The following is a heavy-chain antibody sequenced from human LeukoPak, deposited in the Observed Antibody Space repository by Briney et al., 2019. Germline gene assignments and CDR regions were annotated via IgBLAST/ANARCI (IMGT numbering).Heavy chain of an antibody. CDR1: GGSISTSNYY. D-gene: IGHD3-3*01. CDR2: IFYSGST. V-gene: IGHV4-39*07. CDR3: ARHSDCRTSKCSGGNFYYMDV. J-gene: IGHJ6*03. Sequence: KPSETLSLTCTVSGGSISTSNYYWGWIRQPPGKGLEWIGNIFYSGSTYYSPSLKSRVTISLDTSRNQFSLKLNSVTAADTAIYYCARHSDCRTSKCSGGNFYYMDVWGKGTTVTVSS.